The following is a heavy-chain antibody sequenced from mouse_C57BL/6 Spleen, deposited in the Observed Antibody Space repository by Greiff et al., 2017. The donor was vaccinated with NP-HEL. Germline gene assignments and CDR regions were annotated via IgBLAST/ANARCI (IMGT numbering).Heavy chain of an antibody. CDR3: ARSPNWYYFDY. D-gene: IGHD4-1*01. Sequence: VQLQQSGAELARPGASVKMSCKASGYTFTSYTMHWVNQRPGQGLEWIGYINPSSGYTKYNQKFKDKATLTADKSSSTAYMQLSSLTSEDSAVYYCARSPNWYYFDYWGKGTTLTVSS. CDR2: INPSSGYT. CDR1: GYTFTSYT. J-gene: IGHJ2*01. V-gene: IGHV1-4*01.